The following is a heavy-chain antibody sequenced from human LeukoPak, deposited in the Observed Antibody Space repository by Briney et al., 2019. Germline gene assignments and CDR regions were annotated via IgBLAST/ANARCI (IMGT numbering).Heavy chain of an antibody. J-gene: IGHJ5*02. D-gene: IGHD4-17*01. CDR3: ARYGSAHWFDP. CDR1: GGSISSYD. Sequence: PSETLSLTCTVSGGSISSYDWSWIRQPPGKGLEWIGFIRYSGSTNHNPSLKSRVTISVDTSKNQFSLRLTSVTAADTAVYYCARYGSAHWFDPWGQGTLVTVSS. CDR2: IRYSGST. V-gene: IGHV4-59*01.